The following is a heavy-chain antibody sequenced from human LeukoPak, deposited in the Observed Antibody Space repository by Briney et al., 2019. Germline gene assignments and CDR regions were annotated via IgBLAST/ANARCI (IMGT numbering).Heavy chain of an antibody. V-gene: IGHV4-59*08. Sequence: SETLSLTCTVSVGSISSYFWNWIRQPPGKGLEWIGYVYYSGSTNYNPSLKTRVTISVDASKNQFSLKLSSVTAADTAVYYCARHDYEREPKFDYWGQGTLVTVSS. CDR1: VGSISSYF. CDR2: VYYSGST. J-gene: IGHJ4*02. D-gene: IGHD4-17*01. CDR3: ARHDYEREPKFDY.